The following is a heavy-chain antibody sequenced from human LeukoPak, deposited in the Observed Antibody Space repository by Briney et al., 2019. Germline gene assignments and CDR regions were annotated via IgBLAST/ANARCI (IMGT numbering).Heavy chain of an antibody. CDR2: IYYSGST. D-gene: IGHD4-17*01. CDR3: ARFLYGDYGIYIDY. Sequence: PSQTLSLTYTVSGGSISSGGYYWSWIRQHPGKGLEWIGYIYYSGSTYYNPSLKSRVTISVDTSKNQFSLKLSSVIAADTAVYYCARFLYGDYGIYIDYWGQGTLVTVSS. CDR1: GGSISSGGYY. V-gene: IGHV4-31*03. J-gene: IGHJ4*02.